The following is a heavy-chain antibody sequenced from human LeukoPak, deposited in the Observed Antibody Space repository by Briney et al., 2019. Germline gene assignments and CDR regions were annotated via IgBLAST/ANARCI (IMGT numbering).Heavy chain of an antibody. J-gene: IGHJ4*02. CDR2: INHSGST. CDR1: GGSIRGYY. D-gene: IGHD6-13*01. CDR3: ARVKQQLVRGNYFDY. V-gene: IGHV4-34*01. Sequence: PSETLSLTCNVSGGSIRGYYWSWIRQPPGKGLEWIGEINHSGSTNYNPSLKSRVTISVDTSKNQFSLKLSSVTAADTAVYYCARVKQQLVRGNYFDYWGQGTLVTVSS.